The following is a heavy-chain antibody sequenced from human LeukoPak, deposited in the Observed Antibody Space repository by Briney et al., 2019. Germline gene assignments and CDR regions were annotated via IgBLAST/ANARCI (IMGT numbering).Heavy chain of an antibody. CDR3: ARRPSKYYDILTGYYRSEFDY. CDR1: GYTFNNHD. Sequence: ASVEVSCKASGYTFNNHDINWVRQATGQGLEWMGWMNPNSGNTGYAQKFQGRVTMTRNTSISTAYMELSSLRSEDTAVYYCARRPSKYYDILTGYYRSEFDYWGQGTLVTVSS. D-gene: IGHD3-9*01. CDR2: MNPNSGNT. J-gene: IGHJ4*02. V-gene: IGHV1-8*01.